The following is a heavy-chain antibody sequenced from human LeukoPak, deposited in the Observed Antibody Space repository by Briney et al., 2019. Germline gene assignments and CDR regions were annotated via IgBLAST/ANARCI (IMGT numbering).Heavy chain of an antibody. Sequence: GGSLRLSCAASGFTFSSYSMNWVRQAPGKGLEGVSYISSSSSTIYYADSVKGRFTISRDNAKNLLYLQMNSLRAEDTAVYYCARDSWFGELLYPYYYYYGMDVWGQGTTVTVSS. CDR2: ISSSSSTI. CDR1: GFTFSSYS. V-gene: IGHV3-48*01. CDR3: ARDSWFGELLYPYYYYYGMDV. J-gene: IGHJ6*02. D-gene: IGHD3-10*01.